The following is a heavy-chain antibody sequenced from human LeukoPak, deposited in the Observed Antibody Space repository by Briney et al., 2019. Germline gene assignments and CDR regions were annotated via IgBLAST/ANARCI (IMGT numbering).Heavy chain of an antibody. V-gene: IGHV3-23*01. D-gene: IGHD3-10*01. CDR1: GLNFRAYG. J-gene: IGHJ6*02. CDR3: ARDYFGSGTYYPYQYYGMDV. CDR2: ISGSGDST. Sequence: GASLRLSCAASGLNFRAYGMSWVRQAPGKGLEWVSTISGSGDSTYHADSVKGRFTISRDNSKNTLSLQMNSLRAEDTAVYFGARDYFGSGTYYPYQYYGMDVWGQGTTVTVSS.